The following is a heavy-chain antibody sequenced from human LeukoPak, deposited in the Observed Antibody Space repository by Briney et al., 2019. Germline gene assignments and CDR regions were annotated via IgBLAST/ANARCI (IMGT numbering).Heavy chain of an antibody. Sequence: SETLSLTCTVSGYSISSGYYWGWIRQPPGKGLEWIGSIYHSGSTNYNPSLKSRVTISLDTSKNQFSLKLSSVTAADTAVYYCAELGITMIGGVWGKGTTVTISS. D-gene: IGHD3-10*02. V-gene: IGHV4-38-2*02. CDR2: IYHSGST. CDR1: GYSISSGYY. CDR3: AELGITMIGGV. J-gene: IGHJ6*04.